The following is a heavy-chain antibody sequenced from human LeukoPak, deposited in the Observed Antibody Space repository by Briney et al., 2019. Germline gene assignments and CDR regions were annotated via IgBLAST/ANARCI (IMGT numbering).Heavy chain of an antibody. V-gene: IGHV1-8*01. CDR3: ARGPRSDP. CDR2: VHPNSGNT. J-gene: IGHJ5*02. CDR1: GYPFTTWE. Sequence: GASVEVSCKTSGYPFTTWEINWVRQAAGQGLEWMGWVHPNSGNTAYAQKFQGRVTMTRDTSISTAYMELSGLRSDDTAVYFCARGPRSDPWGQGTLVTVSS.